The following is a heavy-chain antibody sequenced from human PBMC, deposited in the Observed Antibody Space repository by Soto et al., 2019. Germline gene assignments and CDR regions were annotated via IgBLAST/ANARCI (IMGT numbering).Heavy chain of an antibody. Sequence: SETLSLTCAVYGGSFSGYYWSWIRQPPGKGLEWIGEINHSGSTNYNPSLVSRIRISVDTSKNQFSLRLTSVTAADTAVYFCARDYRTPSGGMDVWGQGTTVTVSS. CDR1: GGSFSGYY. CDR3: ARDYRTPSGGMDV. CDR2: INHSGST. J-gene: IGHJ6*02. D-gene: IGHD3-10*01. V-gene: IGHV4-34*01.